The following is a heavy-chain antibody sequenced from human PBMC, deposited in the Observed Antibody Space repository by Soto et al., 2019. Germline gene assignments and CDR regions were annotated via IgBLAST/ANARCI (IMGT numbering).Heavy chain of an antibody. CDR3: AKPGYCSGGSCSSIQLPDY. V-gene: IGHV3-30*18. D-gene: IGHD2-15*01. Sequence: GGSLRLSCAASGFTFSSYGMHWVRQAPGKGLEWVAVISYDGSNKYYADSVKGRFTISRDNSKNTLYLQMNSLRAEDTAVYYCAKPGYCSGGSCSSIQLPDYWGQGTLVTVSS. CDR2: ISYDGSNK. J-gene: IGHJ4*02. CDR1: GFTFSSYG.